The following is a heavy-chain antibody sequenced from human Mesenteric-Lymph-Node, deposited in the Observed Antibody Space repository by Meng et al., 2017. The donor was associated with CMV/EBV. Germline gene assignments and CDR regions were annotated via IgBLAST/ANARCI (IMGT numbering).Heavy chain of an antibody. CDR2: ISSSSSTI. D-gene: IGHD1-26*01. J-gene: IGHJ6*02. V-gene: IGHV3-11*04. CDR1: GFTFSDYY. CDR3: ARVKGRAGDYYYGMDV. Sequence: GESLKISCAASGFTFSDYYMSWIRQTPGKGLEWVSYISSSSSTIYYADSVKGRFTISRDNAKNSLYLQMNSLRAEDTAVYYCARVKGRAGDYYYGMDVWGQGTTVTVSS.